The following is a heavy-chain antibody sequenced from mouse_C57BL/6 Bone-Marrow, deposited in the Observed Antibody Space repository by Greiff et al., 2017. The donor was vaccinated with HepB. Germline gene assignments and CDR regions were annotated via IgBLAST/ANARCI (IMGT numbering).Heavy chain of an antibody. D-gene: IGHD1-1*01. CDR2: IYPRSGNT. CDR3: AREDYGSSPFAY. J-gene: IGHJ3*01. Sequence: VKLVESGAELARPGASVKLSCTASGYTFTSYGISWVKQRTGQGLEWIGEIYPRSGNTYYNEKFKGKATLTADKSSSTAYMELRSLTSEDSAVYFCAREDYGSSPFAYWGQGTLVTVSA. CDR1: GYTFTSYG. V-gene: IGHV1-81*01.